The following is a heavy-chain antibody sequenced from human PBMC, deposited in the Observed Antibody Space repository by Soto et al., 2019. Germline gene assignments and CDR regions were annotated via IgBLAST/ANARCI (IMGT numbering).Heavy chain of an antibody. Sequence: QVQLQKSGPGLVKPSQTLSLTCTVSGGSISSGGYYWSWIRQHPGKGLEWIGYIYYSGSTYYNPSPKSRVTITVDTSKNQFSLKLSSVTAADTAVYYCARRFGGVVDYWGQGTLVTVSS. CDR3: ARRFGGVVDY. V-gene: IGHV4-31*03. CDR2: IYYSGST. J-gene: IGHJ4*02. D-gene: IGHD3-16*01. CDR1: GGSISSGGYY.